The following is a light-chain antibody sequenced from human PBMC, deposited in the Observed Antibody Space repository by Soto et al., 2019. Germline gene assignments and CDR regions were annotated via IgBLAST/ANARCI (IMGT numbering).Light chain of an antibody. Sequence: EIVLTQSPGTLSLSPGGRATLSCRASQSVSSAYLAWYQHKPGQPPTLLIYAASSRVTGIPDRFSGSGSGTDFTLTISRLEPEDFAVYYCQQYGSSSTWTVGQGTKVEIK. CDR3: QQYGSSSTWT. CDR1: QSVSSAY. V-gene: IGKV3-20*01. J-gene: IGKJ1*01. CDR2: AAS.